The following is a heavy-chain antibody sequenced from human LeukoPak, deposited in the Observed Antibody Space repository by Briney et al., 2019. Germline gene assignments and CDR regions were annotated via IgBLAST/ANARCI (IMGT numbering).Heavy chain of an antibody. Sequence: ASVKVSCKASGGTFSSYAISWVRQAPGQGLEWMGGIIPIFGTANYAQKFQGRATITTDESTSTAYMELSSLRSEDTAVYYCARDGGGGNYWFDPWGQGTLVTVSS. V-gene: IGHV1-69*05. J-gene: IGHJ5*02. CDR1: GGTFSSYA. CDR3: ARDGGGGNYWFDP. D-gene: IGHD4-23*01. CDR2: IIPIFGTA.